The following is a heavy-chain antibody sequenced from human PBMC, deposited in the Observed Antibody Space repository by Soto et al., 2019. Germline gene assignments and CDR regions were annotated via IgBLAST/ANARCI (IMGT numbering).Heavy chain of an antibody. J-gene: IGHJ4*02. V-gene: IGHV3-66*01. CDR3: ARAAAGGPFDH. CDR2: THSGGGT. CDR1: GLSVINNY. D-gene: IGHD6-13*01. Sequence: EVQLAESGGGLVQPGGSLRLSCEASGLSVINNYLTWVRQAPGKGLEWVTLTHSGGGTDYADSVKGRFFVSRDNVKNTLYLQMSSLRPEDTAFYFCARAAAGGPFDHWGPGTLVTVSS.